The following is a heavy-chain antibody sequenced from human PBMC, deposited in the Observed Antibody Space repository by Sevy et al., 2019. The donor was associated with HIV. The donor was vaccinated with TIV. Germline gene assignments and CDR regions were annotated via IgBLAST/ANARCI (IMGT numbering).Heavy chain of an antibody. Sequence: GGSLRLSCTGSGYIFNEYAMFWVRQAPGKGLEWVSGINWNSGSIGYADSVKGRFTISRDGAKKSLYLQMNSLRPEDTVFYYCAKGLTTGRPKGGFDSWGQGTLVTVSS. CDR3: AKGLTTGRPKGGFDS. CDR2: INWNSGSI. D-gene: IGHD2-8*02. V-gene: IGHV3-9*01. J-gene: IGHJ4*02. CDR1: GYIFNEYA.